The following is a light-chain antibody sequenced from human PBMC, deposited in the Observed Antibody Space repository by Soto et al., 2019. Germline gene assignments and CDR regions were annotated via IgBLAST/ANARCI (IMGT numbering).Light chain of an antibody. J-gene: IGKJ1*01. CDR2: GAS. V-gene: IGKV3-20*01. CDR3: QQYGSSQWT. CDR1: QSVSSSY. Sequence: EIVLTQSPATLSLSPGERATLSCGASQSVSSSYLAWYQQKPGQAPRLIIYGASNRATGIPDRFSGRGSGTDFTLTVTRLEPEDFAVYYCQQYGSSQWTFGQGTKVDIK.